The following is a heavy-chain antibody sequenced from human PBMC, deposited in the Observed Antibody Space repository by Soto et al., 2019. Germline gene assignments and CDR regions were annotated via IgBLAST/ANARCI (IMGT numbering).Heavy chain of an antibody. V-gene: IGHV3-30*18. CDR2: ISYDGSNK. CDR1: GFTFSSYG. J-gene: IGHJ4*02. D-gene: IGHD3-10*01. CDR3: AKDLPPLLSYYYGSGIGGCDY. Sequence: QVQLVESGGGVVQPGRSLRLSCAASGFTFSSYGMHWVRQAPGKGLEWVAVISYDGSNKYYADSVKGRFTISRDNSKNTLYLQMNSLRAEDTAVYYCAKDLPPLLSYYYGSGIGGCDYWGQGTLVTVSS.